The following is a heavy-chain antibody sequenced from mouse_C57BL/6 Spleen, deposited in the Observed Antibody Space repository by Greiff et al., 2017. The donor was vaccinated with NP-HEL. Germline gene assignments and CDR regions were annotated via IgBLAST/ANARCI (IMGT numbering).Heavy chain of an antibody. CDR1: GYTFTDYE. J-gene: IGHJ1*03. Sequence: QVQLKESGAELVRPGASVTLSCKASGYTFTDYEMHWVKQTPVHGLEWIGAIDPETGGTAYNQKFKGKAILTADKSSSTAYMELRSLTSEDSAVYYCTRRDSNYWYFDVWGTGTTVTVSS. V-gene: IGHV1-15*01. CDR2: IDPETGGT. CDR3: TRRDSNYWYFDV. D-gene: IGHD2-5*01.